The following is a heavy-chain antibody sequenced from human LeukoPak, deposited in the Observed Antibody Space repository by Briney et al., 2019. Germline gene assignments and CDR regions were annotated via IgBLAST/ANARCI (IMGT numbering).Heavy chain of an antibody. V-gene: IGHV3-33*06. Sequence: GGSLRLSCVASGFTFTNHGLHWVRQAPGKGLEWVAVIWYDGTKEYYADSVKGRFTISRDNSKNTIYLQMNSLRVEDTAVYYCAKDPGGWSLDSWGQGTLVTVSS. D-gene: IGHD6-19*01. CDR2: IWYDGTKE. CDR3: AKDPGGWSLDS. J-gene: IGHJ4*02. CDR1: GFTFTNHG.